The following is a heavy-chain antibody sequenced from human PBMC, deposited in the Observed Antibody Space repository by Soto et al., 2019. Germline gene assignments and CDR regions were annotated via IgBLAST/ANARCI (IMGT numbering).Heavy chain of an antibody. CDR2: FSLSGTT. Sequence: PSETLSLTCTVSGASITSSSYWSWIRQPAGKGLEWIGRFSLSGTTNYNPSLRSRVTMSADVSKNQFSLRLTSVTAADTALYYCARGMTPPGAPAWYYFDSWGQGTLATVSS. CDR1: GASITSSSY. CDR3: ARGMTPPGAPAWYYFDS. D-gene: IGHD2-8*02. V-gene: IGHV4-4*07. J-gene: IGHJ4*02.